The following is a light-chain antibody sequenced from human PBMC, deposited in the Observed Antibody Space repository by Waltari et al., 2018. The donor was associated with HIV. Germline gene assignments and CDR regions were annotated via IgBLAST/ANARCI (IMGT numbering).Light chain of an antibody. CDR3: QSADSSGTWV. Sequence: SYELTQPPSVSVSPGQPARITCSGDALPKQYAYWYHQQPGQAPVLVIYKDTERPSGIPERFSGSSSGTTVTLTISGVQAEDEADYYCQSADSSGTWVFGGGTKLTVL. CDR1: ALPKQY. J-gene: IGLJ3*02. CDR2: KDT. V-gene: IGLV3-25*03.